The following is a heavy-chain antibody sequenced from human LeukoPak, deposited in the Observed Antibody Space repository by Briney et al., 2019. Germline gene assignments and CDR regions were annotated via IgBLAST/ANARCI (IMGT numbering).Heavy chain of an antibody. J-gene: IGHJ6*02. V-gene: IGHV3-66*01. CDR3: ARDASVVAATRRYYGMDV. CDR2: IYSGGST. CDR1: GFTVSSNY. D-gene: IGHD2-15*01. Sequence: GGSLRLSCAASGFTVSSNYMSWVRQAPGKGLEWVSAIYSGGSTYYAESVKGRFTISGDNSKNTLYLQMNSLRAEDTAVYYCARDASVVAATRRYYGMDVWGQGTTVTVSS.